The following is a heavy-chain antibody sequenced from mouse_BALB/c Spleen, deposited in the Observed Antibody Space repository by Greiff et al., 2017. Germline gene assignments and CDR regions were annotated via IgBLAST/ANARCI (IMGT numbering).Heavy chain of an antibody. D-gene: IGHD1-1*01. CDR1: GYTFTNYW. J-gene: IGHJ2*01. Sequence: QVQLQQSGAELVRPGTSVKISCKASGYTFTNYWLGWVKQRPGHGLEWIGDIYPGGGYTNYNEKFKGKATLTADTSSSTAYMQLSSLTSEDSAVYFCARRGAVVAPFDYWGQGTTLTVSS. CDR2: IYPGGGYT. V-gene: IGHV1-63*02. CDR3: ARRGAVVAPFDY.